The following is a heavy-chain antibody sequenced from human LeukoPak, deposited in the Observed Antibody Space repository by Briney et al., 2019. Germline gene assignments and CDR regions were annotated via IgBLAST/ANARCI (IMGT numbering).Heavy chain of an antibody. Sequence: GGSLRLSCAASGFTFSSYAMHWVRQAPGKGLEWVAVISYDGSNKYYADSVKGRFTVSRDTSKNTLYLQMNSLRAEDTAVYYCAKDGAMYSSGWYEGGYFDCWGQGTLVTVST. CDR3: AKDGAMYSSGWYEGGYFDC. J-gene: IGHJ4*02. D-gene: IGHD6-19*01. CDR2: ISYDGSNK. CDR1: GFTFSSYA. V-gene: IGHV3-30*04.